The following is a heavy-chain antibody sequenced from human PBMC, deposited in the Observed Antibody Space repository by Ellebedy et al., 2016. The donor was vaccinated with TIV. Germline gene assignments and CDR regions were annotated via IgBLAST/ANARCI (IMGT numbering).Heavy chain of an antibody. CDR1: GFTFSSYW. V-gene: IGHV3-48*04. J-gene: IGHJ5*02. D-gene: IGHD3-10*01. Sequence: PGGSLRLSCAASGFTFSSYWMNWVRQAPGKGLEWVSYITSSSNTIYYADSVKGRFTISRDNAKNLLYLQMNTLGVEDTAVYYCAAGSREYWFDPWGQGTLVTVSS. CDR3: AAGSREYWFDP. CDR2: ITSSSNTI.